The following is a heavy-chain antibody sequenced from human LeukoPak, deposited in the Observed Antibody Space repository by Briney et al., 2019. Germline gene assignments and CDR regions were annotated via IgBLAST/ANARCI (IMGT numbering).Heavy chain of an antibody. CDR2: IYYSGST. CDR3: ARGFDWLSASYYYVMDV. CDR1: GGTISICGYY. J-gene: IGHJ6*02. V-gene: IGHV4-31*03. D-gene: IGHD3-9*01. Sequence: PSQTLSLTCTVSGGTISICGYYWSWIRQHPGKGLEWIGYIYYSGSTYYNPSLKSRVTISVDTSKNQFSLKLSSVTAADTAVYYCARGFDWLSASYYYVMDVSGQGTTVTVSS.